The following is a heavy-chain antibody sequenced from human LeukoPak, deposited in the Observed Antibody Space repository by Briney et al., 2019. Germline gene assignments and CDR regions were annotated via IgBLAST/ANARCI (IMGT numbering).Heavy chain of an antibody. V-gene: IGHV1-69*13. D-gene: IGHD6-19*01. CDR2: IIPIFGTA. CDR1: GGTFSSYA. CDR3: ARDGYQGSGWYEIMGDGMDV. J-gene: IGHJ6*02. Sequence: SVKVSCKASGGTFSSYAISWVRQAPGQGLEWMGGIIPIFGTANYAQKFQGRVTITADESTSTAYMELSSLRSEDTAVYYCARDGYQGSGWYEIMGDGMDVWGQGTTVTVSS.